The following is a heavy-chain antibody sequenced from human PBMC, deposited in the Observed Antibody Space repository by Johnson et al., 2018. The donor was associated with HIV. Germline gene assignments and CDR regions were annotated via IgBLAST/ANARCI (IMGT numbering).Heavy chain of an antibody. Sequence: QVQLVESGGGLVPPGGSLRLSCAASGFTVSSNYMSWVRQAPGKGLEWVAVISYDGSNKYYADSVKGRFTISRDNSKNTLYLQMNNLRAEDTAVYYCAKGSRANTYGFDAFDIWGQGTMVTVSS. CDR2: ISYDGSNK. CDR1: GFTVSSNY. J-gene: IGHJ3*02. V-gene: IGHV3-30*18. D-gene: IGHD5-24*01. CDR3: AKGSRANTYGFDAFDI.